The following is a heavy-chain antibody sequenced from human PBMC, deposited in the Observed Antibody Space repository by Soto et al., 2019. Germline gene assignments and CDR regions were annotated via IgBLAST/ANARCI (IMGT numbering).Heavy chain of an antibody. CDR3: AKDTSSSPYYMDV. CDR1: GFTFSNFA. V-gene: IGHV3-23*01. D-gene: IGHD2-2*01. J-gene: IGHJ6*03. CDR2: ITGSTGTT. Sequence: EVQILESGGGSVQPGGSLSLSCAASGFTFSNFAMSWVRHAPGKGLEWVSEITGSTGTTYYADSVRGCFIISRDNSKNTLHLQMNSLRAEDTAVYYCAKDTSSSPYYMDVWGKGTTVTVSS.